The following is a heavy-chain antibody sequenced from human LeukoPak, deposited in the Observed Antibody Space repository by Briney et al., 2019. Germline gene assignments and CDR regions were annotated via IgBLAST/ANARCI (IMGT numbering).Heavy chain of an antibody. D-gene: IGHD2/OR15-2a*01. CDR2: IYYSGGT. CDR1: GGSISSYY. J-gene: IGHJ5*02. Sequence: SETLSLTCTVSGGSISSYYWSWIRQPPGKGLEWIGYIYYSGGTNYNPSLKSRVTISVDTSKNQFSLKLSSVTAADTAVYYCAREENRSWFDPWGQGTLVTVSS. CDR3: AREENRSWFDP. V-gene: IGHV4-59*01.